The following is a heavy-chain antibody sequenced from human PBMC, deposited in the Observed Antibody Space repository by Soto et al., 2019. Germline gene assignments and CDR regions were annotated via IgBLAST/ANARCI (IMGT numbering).Heavy chain of an antibody. CDR2: ITGSGGGT. Sequence: EVQLLESGGRLVPPGGSLRLSCAGSRFSFSNYAMTWARQAPGEGLEWVSSITGSGGGTTYAGSVKGRFTISRDNSKNILYLQMDSLRADDTAVYYCSTDPNGDYIGAFDNWGQGTMVTVSS. CDR1: RFSFSNYA. CDR3: STDPNGDYIGAFDN. D-gene: IGHD4-17*01. J-gene: IGHJ3*02. V-gene: IGHV3-23*01.